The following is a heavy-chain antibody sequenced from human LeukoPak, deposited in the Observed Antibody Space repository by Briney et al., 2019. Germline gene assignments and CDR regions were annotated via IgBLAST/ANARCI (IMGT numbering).Heavy chain of an antibody. D-gene: IGHD3-16*02. CDR1: GYTFTSYG. Sequence: ASVKVSCKASGYTFTSYGISWVRQAPGQGLEWMGWISAYNGNTNYAQKLQGRVTMTTDTSTSTAYMELRSLRSDATAVYYCARSSTPFYVWGSYRPQRDAFDIWGQGTMVTVSS. CDR2: ISAYNGNT. V-gene: IGHV1-18*01. CDR3: ARSSTPFYVWGSYRPQRDAFDI. J-gene: IGHJ3*02.